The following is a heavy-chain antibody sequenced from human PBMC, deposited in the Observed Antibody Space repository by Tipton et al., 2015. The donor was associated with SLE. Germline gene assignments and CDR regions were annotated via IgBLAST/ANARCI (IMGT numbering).Heavy chain of an antibody. D-gene: IGHD4-23*01. J-gene: IGHJ6*02. CDR2: IDHSGVT. V-gene: IGHV4-34*01. Sequence: TLSLTCAVYGRSFIGSYWTWIRQPPGKGLEWIGDIDHSGVTNYNSSLKSRVTISVDTSKSQFSLKLRSVTAADTAVYYCARHGMVNYYYYGMDVWGQGTTVTVSS. CDR1: GRSFIGSY. CDR3: ARHGMVNYYYYGMDV.